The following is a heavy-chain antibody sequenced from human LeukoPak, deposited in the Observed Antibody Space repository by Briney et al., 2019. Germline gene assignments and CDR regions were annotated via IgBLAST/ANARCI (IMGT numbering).Heavy chain of an antibody. CDR1: GGSISSNSYY. CDR3: ARSPRSNFKWPRYYFDY. Sequence: PSETLSLTCAVSGGSISSNSYYWGWIRQPPGKGLEWIGSIYYSGSTYYNPSLKSRVTISVDTSKNQFSLKLSSVTAADTAVYYCARSPRSNFKWPRYYFDYWGQGTLVTVSS. V-gene: IGHV4-39*07. J-gene: IGHJ4*02. D-gene: IGHD1-1*01. CDR2: IYYSGST.